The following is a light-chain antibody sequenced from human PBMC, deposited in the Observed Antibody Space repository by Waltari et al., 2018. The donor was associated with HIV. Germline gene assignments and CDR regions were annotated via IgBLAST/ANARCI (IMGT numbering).Light chain of an antibody. Sequence: QSALTQPPSASGSPGQSVSISCTGTNSDVGAYDFVSWYQQHPGKAPKLIIYEVNKRPSGVPDRFSGSKSGNTASLIVSCLQAEDEGDYFCTSYAGNSNFVVFGGGTKLTVL. CDR3: TSYAGNSNFVV. CDR1: NSDVGAYDF. J-gene: IGLJ2*01. CDR2: EVN. V-gene: IGLV2-8*01.